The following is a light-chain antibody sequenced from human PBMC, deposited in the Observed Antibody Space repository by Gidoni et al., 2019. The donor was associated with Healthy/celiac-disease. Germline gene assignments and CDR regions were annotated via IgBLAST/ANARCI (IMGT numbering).Light chain of an antibody. CDR1: QSISSY. Sequence: DLQMNQSPSSLSASVGDRVTITCRASQSISSYLNWYQQKPGKAPKLLIYAASSLPSGVPSRFSGRGSGTDFTLTISRLQPEDFATYYCQQSYSSITFXXXTRLEIK. J-gene: IGKJ5*01. CDR2: AAS. CDR3: QQSYSSIT. V-gene: IGKV1-39*01.